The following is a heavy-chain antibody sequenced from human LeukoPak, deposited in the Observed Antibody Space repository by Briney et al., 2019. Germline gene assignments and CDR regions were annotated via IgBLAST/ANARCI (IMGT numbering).Heavy chain of an antibody. CDR1: GGSVSSGVYS. CDR2: IYHSDST. D-gene: IGHD3-16*02. J-gene: IGHJ4*02. Sequence: SQTLTLTCSVSGGSVSSGVYSWNWIRQPPGKALEWIGFIYHSDSTSYNPSLKSRVTISVDRSKNQFSLKLSSVTAADTAVYFCARSVTVHYRYLDSWGQGTLVTVSS. CDR3: ARSVTVHYRYLDS. V-gene: IGHV4-30-2*01.